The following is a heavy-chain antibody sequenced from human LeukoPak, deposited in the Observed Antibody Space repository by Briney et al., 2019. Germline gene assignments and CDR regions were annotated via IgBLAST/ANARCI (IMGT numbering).Heavy chain of an antibody. Sequence: GGSLRLSCEASGFTFSTYNMNWVRQAPGKRLEWVSSITSTSSYVFYADSVKGRFTISRDNPKNSLYLQINSLRAEDTAVYYCXXDFFGYSYGLFDWGQGTLVTVSS. J-gene: IGHJ4*02. D-gene: IGHD5-18*01. V-gene: IGHV3-21*01. CDR1: GFTFSTYN. CDR2: ITSTSSYV. CDR3: XXDFFGYSYGLFD.